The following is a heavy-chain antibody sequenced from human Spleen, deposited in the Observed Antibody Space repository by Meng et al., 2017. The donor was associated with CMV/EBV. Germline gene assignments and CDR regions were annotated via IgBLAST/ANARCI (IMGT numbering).Heavy chain of an antibody. Sequence: ASVKVSCKASGYKFTSYGINWVRQAPGQGLEWMGMVSGYNGNTKYAQEFQGRVTMTIDTSTSTAYVELGGLRSDDTAMYFCARAAGSGWFDPWGQGTLVTVSS. J-gene: IGHJ5*02. CDR3: ARAAGSGWFDP. CDR1: GYKFTSYG. D-gene: IGHD3-10*01. CDR2: VSGYNGNT. V-gene: IGHV1-18*01.